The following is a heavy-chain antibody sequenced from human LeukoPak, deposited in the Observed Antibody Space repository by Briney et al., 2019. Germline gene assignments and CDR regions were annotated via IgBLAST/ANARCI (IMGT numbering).Heavy chain of an antibody. CDR3: ARHGASGSYLYYFDY. Sequence: SETLSLTCTVSGGSISSYYWSWIRQPPGKGLEWIGYIYYSGSTNYNPSLKSRVTISVDTSKNQFSLKLSSVTAADTAVYYCARHGASGSYLYYFDYWGQGTLVTVSS. CDR2: IYYSGST. J-gene: IGHJ4*02. V-gene: IGHV4-59*08. D-gene: IGHD1-26*01. CDR1: GGSISSYY.